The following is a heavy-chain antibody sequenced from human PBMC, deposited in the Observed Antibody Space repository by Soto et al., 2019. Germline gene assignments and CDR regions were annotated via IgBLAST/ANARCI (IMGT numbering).Heavy chain of an antibody. CDR3: ARGGGVGVAGSAAFDM. Sequence: QLHLVQSGAVVKKPGASVTVSCSASGYPVTAYYMHWVRQAPGRGLEWMGGINPATGAAKYTQTFPGRVTLTRGPATKTVFMGPSRLTSGDTAVFFCARGGGVGVAGSAAFDMWGQGTLVTVSS. V-gene: IGHV1-2*02. CDR2: INPATGAA. CDR1: GYPVTAYY. D-gene: IGHD3-3*01. J-gene: IGHJ3*02.